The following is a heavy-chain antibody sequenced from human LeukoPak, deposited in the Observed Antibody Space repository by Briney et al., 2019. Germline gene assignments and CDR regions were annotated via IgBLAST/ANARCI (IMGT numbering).Heavy chain of an antibody. Sequence: GGSLRLSCAASGFTFSSYAMSWVRQAPGKGLEWVSGISGSGGSTYYADSVKGRFTISRDNAKNSLDLQMSSLRVEDTAVYFCARTETTARDYWGQGTLVTVSS. J-gene: IGHJ4*02. CDR2: ISGSGGST. CDR1: GFTFSSYA. D-gene: IGHD4-17*01. CDR3: ARTETTARDY. V-gene: IGHV3-23*01.